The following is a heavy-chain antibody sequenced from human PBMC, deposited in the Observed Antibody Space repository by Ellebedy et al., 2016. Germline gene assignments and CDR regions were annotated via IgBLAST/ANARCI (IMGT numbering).Heavy chain of an antibody. CDR1: GYTFTGYY. Sequence: ASVKVSCXASGYTFTGYYMHWVRQAPGQGLEWMGWISAYNGNTNYAQKLQGRVTMTTDTSTSTAYMELRSLRSDDTAVYYCARAALELLENYYYYYMDVWGKGTTVTVSS. CDR2: ISAYNGNT. D-gene: IGHD1-26*01. CDR3: ARAALELLENYYYYYMDV. J-gene: IGHJ6*03. V-gene: IGHV1-18*04.